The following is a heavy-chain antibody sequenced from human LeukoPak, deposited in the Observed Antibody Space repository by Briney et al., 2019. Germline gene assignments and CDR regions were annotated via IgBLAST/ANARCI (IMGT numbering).Heavy chain of an antibody. CDR1: GFTVSSNY. V-gene: IGHV3-53*01. Sequence: GGSLRLSCAASGFTVSSNYMSWVRQAPGKGLEWVSVIYTGDGTYYADSVKGRFTISRDNSKNTVFLQMNSLRAEDTAVYYCARVGSGSYYPRWGQGTLVTVSS. D-gene: IGHD1-26*01. J-gene: IGHJ4*02. CDR2: IYTGDGT. CDR3: ARVGSGSYYPR.